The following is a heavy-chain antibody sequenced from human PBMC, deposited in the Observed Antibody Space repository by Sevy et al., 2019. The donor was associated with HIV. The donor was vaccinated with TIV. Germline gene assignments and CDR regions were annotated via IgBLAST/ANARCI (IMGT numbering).Heavy chain of an antibody. CDR3: ATTMHHTSGTTSGRYFDY. CDR1: GFTFSSYS. Sequence: GGSLRLSCAASGFTFSSYSMNWVRQAPGKGLEWVSYITFSSVTMYYADSVKGRFTISRDNAQNSLYLQMNSLRDEDTAVYYCATTMHHTSGTTSGRYFDYWGQGTLVTVSS. CDR2: ITFSSVTM. J-gene: IGHJ4*02. D-gene: IGHD1-7*01. V-gene: IGHV3-48*02.